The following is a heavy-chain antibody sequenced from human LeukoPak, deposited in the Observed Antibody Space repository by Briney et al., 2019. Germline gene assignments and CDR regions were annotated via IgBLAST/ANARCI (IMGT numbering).Heavy chain of an antibody. Sequence: GGSLRLSCAASGFTFSDSWMSWVRQAPGKGLEWVANMNQDGSSKGCVDSVKGRYTISRDNAKNSLYLQMNSLRAEDTAVYYCARVMWVAYCGGDCYSDAFDIWGQGTMVTVSS. CDR3: ARVMWVAYCGGDCYSDAFDI. J-gene: IGHJ3*02. CDR2: MNQDGSSK. D-gene: IGHD2-21*02. V-gene: IGHV3-7*01. CDR1: GFTFSDSW.